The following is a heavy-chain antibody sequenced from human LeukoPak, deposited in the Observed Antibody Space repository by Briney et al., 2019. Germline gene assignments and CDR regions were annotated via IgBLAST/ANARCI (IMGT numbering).Heavy chain of an antibody. J-gene: IGHJ5*02. CDR2: IYYSGST. Sequence: SETLSLTSTVSGGSISSYYWSWIRQPPGKGLEWIGYIYYSGSTNYNPSLKSRVTISVDTSKNQFSLKLSSVTAADTAVYYCARERYCSSTSCYGYWFDPWGQGTLVTVSS. CDR1: GGSISSYY. V-gene: IGHV4-59*01. D-gene: IGHD2-2*01. CDR3: ARERYCSSTSCYGYWFDP.